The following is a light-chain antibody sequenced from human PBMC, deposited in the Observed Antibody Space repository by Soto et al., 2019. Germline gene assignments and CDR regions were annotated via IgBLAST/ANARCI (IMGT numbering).Light chain of an antibody. CDR1: QTVTSSY. V-gene: IGKV3-20*01. CDR2: DAV. J-gene: IGKJ4*01. Sequence: VLTQSPGRLSLSPGERATVSCRASQTVTSSYLAWYQQRPGRAPQLLIYDAVKRATGISERFSGSESGRDYTLTISRLDPEDSAVYYCQPYGDSITFGGGTKVEIK. CDR3: QPYGDSIT.